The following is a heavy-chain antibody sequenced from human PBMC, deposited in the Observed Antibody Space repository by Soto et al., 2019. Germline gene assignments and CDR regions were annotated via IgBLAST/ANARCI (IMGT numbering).Heavy chain of an antibody. CDR3: AKEYQQQLVPGYYYYYMDV. CDR2: ISGSGGST. V-gene: IGHV3-23*01. J-gene: IGHJ6*03. D-gene: IGHD6-13*01. CDR1: GFTFSSYA. Sequence: GGSLRLSCAASGFTFSSYAMSWVRQAPGKGLEWVSAISGSGGSTYYADSVKGRFTISRDNSKNTLYLQMNSLRAEDTAVYYCAKEYQQQLVPGYYYYYMDVWGKGTTVTVSS.